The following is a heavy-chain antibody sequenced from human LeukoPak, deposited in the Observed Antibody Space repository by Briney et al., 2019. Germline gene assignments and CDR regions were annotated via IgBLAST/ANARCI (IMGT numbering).Heavy chain of an antibody. D-gene: IGHD6-13*01. CDR2: ITSSSSHI. J-gene: IGHJ4*02. CDR3: AKGGYTAAAGTIDY. Sequence: MSGGSLRLSCAASGFTFSDCGMNWVRQAPGKGLEWVSSITSSSSHIYYADSVKGRFTISRDNAKNSLYLQMNSLRAEDTALYYCAKGGYTAAAGTIDYWGQGTLVTVSS. V-gene: IGHV3-21*04. CDR1: GFTFSDCG.